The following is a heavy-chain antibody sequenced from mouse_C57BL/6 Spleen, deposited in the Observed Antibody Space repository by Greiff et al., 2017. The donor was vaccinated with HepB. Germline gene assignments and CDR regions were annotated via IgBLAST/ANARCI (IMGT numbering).Heavy chain of an antibody. D-gene: IGHD1-1*01. V-gene: IGHV5-17*01. Sequence: EVKLVESGGGLVKPGGSLKLSCAASGFTFSDYGMHWVRQAPEKGLEWVAYISSGSSTIYYADTVKGRFTISRDNAKKTLFLQMTSLRSEDTARYYCARRGVITTVVAHWYFDVWGTGTTVTVSS. J-gene: IGHJ1*03. CDR3: ARRGVITTVVAHWYFDV. CDR1: GFTFSDYG. CDR2: ISSGSSTI.